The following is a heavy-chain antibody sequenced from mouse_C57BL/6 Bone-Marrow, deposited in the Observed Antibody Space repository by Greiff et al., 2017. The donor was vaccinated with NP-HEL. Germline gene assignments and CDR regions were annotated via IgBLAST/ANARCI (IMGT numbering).Heavy chain of an antibody. Sequence: EVKLMESGPGLVKPSQSLSLTCSVTGYSITSGYYWNWIRQFPGNKLEWMGYISYDGSNNYNPSLKNRISITRDTSKNQFFLKLNSVTTEDTATYYCARSVVAFDYWGQGTTLTVSS. D-gene: IGHD1-1*01. CDR1: GYSITSGYY. J-gene: IGHJ2*01. CDR3: ARSVVAFDY. V-gene: IGHV3-6*01. CDR2: ISYDGSN.